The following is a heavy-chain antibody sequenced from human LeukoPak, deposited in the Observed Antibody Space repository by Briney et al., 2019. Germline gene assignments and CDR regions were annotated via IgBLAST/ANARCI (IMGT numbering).Heavy chain of an antibody. J-gene: IGHJ4*02. V-gene: IGHV3-48*03. CDR1: EFTFSSYE. Sequence: GGSLRLSCAASEFTFSSYEMNWVRQAPGKGLEWVPYISSSGDTIYYADSVKGRFTISRDNAKNTLYLQMNSLRAEDTAVYYCARDVQAGPGYWGQGTLVTVSS. D-gene: IGHD6-19*01. CDR2: ISSSGDTI. CDR3: ARDVQAGPGY.